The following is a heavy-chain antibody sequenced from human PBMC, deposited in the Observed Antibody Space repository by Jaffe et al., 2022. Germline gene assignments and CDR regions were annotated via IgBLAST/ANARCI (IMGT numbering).Heavy chain of an antibody. CDR2: INHSGST. J-gene: IGHJ2*01. V-gene: IGHV4-34*01. CDR1: GGSFSTYY. CDR3: ARVRDYGGNSRLGWYFDL. Sequence: QVQLQQWGAGLLKPSETLSLTCGVYGGSFSTYYWSWIRQPPGKGLEWIGEINHSGSTNYNSSLKSRVTISVDTSKNQFSLKLSSVTAADTAVYYCARVRDYGGNSRLGWYFDLWGRGTLVTVSS. D-gene: IGHD4-17*01.